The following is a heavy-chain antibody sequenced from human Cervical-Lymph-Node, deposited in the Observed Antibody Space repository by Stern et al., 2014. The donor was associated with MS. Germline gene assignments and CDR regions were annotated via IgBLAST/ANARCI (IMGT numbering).Heavy chain of an antibody. D-gene: IGHD3-10*01. CDR1: GYTFTNYG. Sequence: QVQLVQSGAEVKKPGASVKVSCKASGYTFTNYGFSWVRQAPGQGLEWMGWISAYNGNTNYAQKLQDRTTMTTDTSTSTVYMRLRRLRCDDTAVYCCARVNRDNSGWFGGASFWYFDLWGRGTLVTVSS. CDR3: ARVNRDNSGWFGGASFWYFDL. J-gene: IGHJ2*01. CDR2: ISAYNGNT. V-gene: IGHV1-18*01.